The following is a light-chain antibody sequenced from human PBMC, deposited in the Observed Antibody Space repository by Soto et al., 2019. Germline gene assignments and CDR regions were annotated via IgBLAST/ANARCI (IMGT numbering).Light chain of an antibody. Sequence: QSALTQPASVSGSPGQSITISCTGTSSDVGGYNYVSWYQQHPGKAPKLMIYDVSNRPSGVSNRFSGSKSSNTASLTISGLQAEDEADYYCSSYTSSSTLVFVGGTKLTVL. CDR2: DVS. J-gene: IGLJ2*01. V-gene: IGLV2-14*01. CDR3: SSYTSSSTLV. CDR1: SSDVGGYNY.